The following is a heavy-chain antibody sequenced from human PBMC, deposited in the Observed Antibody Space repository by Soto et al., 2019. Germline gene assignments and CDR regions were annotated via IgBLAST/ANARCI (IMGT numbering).Heavy chain of an antibody. J-gene: IGHJ6*02. Sequence: GGSLRLSCAASGFTFSSYAMHWVRQAPGKGLERVAVISYDGSNKYYADSVKGRFTISRDNSKNTLYLQMNSLRAEDTAVYYCARGAKQLVVNYYYYYGMDVWGQGTTVTVSS. D-gene: IGHD6-6*01. CDR2: ISYDGSNK. V-gene: IGHV3-30-3*01. CDR3: ARGAKQLVVNYYYYYGMDV. CDR1: GFTFSSYA.